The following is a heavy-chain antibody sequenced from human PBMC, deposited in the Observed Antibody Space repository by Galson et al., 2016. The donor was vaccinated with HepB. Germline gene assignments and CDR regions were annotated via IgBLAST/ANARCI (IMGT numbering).Heavy chain of an antibody. CDR3: AREIVIIPGAITGWFDP. CDR2: INTKTGNP. V-gene: IGHV7-4-1*02. CDR1: GYSFTSSA. Sequence: SVKVSCKASGYSFTSSAMNWVRQAPGQGLEWMGWINTKTGNPTYAQGFTGRFVFSLDTSASTAYLQISSLKAEDTAVYYCAREIVIIPGAITGWFDPWGPGTLVTVSS. J-gene: IGHJ5*02. D-gene: IGHD2-2*01.